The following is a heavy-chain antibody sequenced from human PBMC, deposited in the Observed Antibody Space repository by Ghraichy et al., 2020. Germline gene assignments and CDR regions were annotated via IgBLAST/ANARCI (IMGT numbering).Heavy chain of an antibody. CDR3: ASEETIRVSLEF. CDR1: GGSISSSSYY. D-gene: IGHD2-21*01. V-gene: IGHV4-39*01. J-gene: IGHJ4*02. Sequence: SETLSLTCTVSGGSISSSSYYWGWIRQPPGKGLEWIGSVYYSGSTYYNPSLESRVTVSVDTSKNQFSLKLSSVTAADTAVYYCASEETIRVSLEFWGQGTLVSVSS. CDR2: VYYSGST.